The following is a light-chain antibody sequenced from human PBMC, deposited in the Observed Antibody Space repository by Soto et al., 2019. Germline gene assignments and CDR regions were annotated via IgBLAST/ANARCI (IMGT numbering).Light chain of an antibody. CDR1: QSVSSSY. CDR2: GAS. CDR3: QQCGSSPWT. V-gene: IGKV3-20*01. J-gene: IGKJ1*01. Sequence: EIVLTQSPGTLSLSPGERATLSCRASQSVSSSYLAWYQQKPGQAPRLLIYGASNRATGIPARFSGSGSGTDFTLTISRLEPEDFAVYYCQQCGSSPWTFGQGTKVDIK.